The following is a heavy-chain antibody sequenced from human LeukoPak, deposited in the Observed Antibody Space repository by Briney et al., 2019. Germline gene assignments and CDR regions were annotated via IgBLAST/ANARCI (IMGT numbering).Heavy chain of an antibody. V-gene: IGHV3-48*03. J-gene: IGHJ6*04. CDR1: GFTFSSYE. CDR3: AELGITMIGGV. Sequence: GGSLRLSCAASGFTFSSYEMNWVRQAPGKGLEGVSYISSSGSTIYYADSVKGRFTISRDNAKNSLYLQMNSPRAEDTAVYYCAELGITMIGGVWGKGTTVTISS. D-gene: IGHD3-10*02. CDR2: ISSSGSTI.